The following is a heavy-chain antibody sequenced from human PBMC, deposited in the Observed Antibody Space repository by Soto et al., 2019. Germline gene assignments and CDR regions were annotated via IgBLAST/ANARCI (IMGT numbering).Heavy chain of an antibody. CDR2: ISSSSSTI. J-gene: IGHJ1*01. D-gene: IGHD3-22*01. Sequence: EEQLVESGGGLVQPGGSLRLSCAASGFTFSSYSMNWVRQAPGKGLEWVSYISSSSSTIYYADSVKGRFTISRDNAKNSLYLQMNSLRDEDTAVYYCARDPPSSNYDSSGYYPEYFQHWGQGTLVTVSS. CDR1: GFTFSSYS. CDR3: ARDPPSSNYDSSGYYPEYFQH. V-gene: IGHV3-48*02.